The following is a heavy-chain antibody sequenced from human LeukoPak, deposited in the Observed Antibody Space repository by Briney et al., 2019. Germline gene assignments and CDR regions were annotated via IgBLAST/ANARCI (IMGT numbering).Heavy chain of an antibody. D-gene: IGHD3-22*01. V-gene: IGHV3-30*02. CDR1: GFTFSSYG. J-gene: IGHJ4*02. CDR3: AKDAEYYYDSSGYSYNFDY. Sequence: PGGSLRLSCAASGFTFSSYGMHWVRQAPGKGLEWVAFIRYDGSNKYYADSVKGRFTISRDNSKNTLYLQMNSLRAEDTAVYYCAKDAEYYYDSSGYSYNFDYWGQGTLVTVSS. CDR2: IRYDGSNK.